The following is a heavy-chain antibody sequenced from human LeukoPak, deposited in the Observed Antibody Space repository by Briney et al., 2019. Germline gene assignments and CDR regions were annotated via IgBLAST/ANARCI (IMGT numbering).Heavy chain of an antibody. V-gene: IGHV4-4*07. Sequence: PSESLSLTCIVSGGSIISYYWSWIRQPAGEGLEWIGRIYTSGSTNYNPSLKTRVTMSVDTSKTQFTLKLSSVTAADTAVYYCARDRGCSSTSCYTSKNWFDPWGQGTLVTVSS. CDR2: IYTSGST. CDR3: ARDRGCSSTSCYTSKNWFDP. CDR1: GGSIISYY. J-gene: IGHJ5*02. D-gene: IGHD2-2*02.